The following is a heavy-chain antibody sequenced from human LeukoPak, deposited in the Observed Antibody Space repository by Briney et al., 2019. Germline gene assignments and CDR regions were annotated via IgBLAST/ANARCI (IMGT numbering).Heavy chain of an antibody. CDR1: GDSISGYY. J-gene: IGHJ4*02. CDR3: ARKGTVVTPGFDS. V-gene: IGHV4-59*01. CDR2: VYYGGGT. Sequence: SETLSLTCAVSGDSISGYYWSWMRQPPGKGLEWIGYVYYGGGTNYNPSLKSRDAISVDTSKNQFSLKLTSVTAADTAVYYCARKGTVVTPGFDSWGQGILVTVSS. D-gene: IGHD4-23*01.